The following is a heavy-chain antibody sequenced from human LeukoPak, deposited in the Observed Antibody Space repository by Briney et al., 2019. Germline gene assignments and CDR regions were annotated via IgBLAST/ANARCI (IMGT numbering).Heavy chain of an antibody. CDR3: ARLRFDFWSGYTHPYFDY. J-gene: IGHJ4*02. V-gene: IGHV4-39*01. D-gene: IGHD3-3*01. CDR1: GGSISSSSYS. CDR2: IYYSGTT. Sequence: SETLSLTCTVSGGSISSSSYSWGWIRQPPGKGLEWIGSIYYSGTTYYNPSLKSRVTLSVDTSKIQFSLKLSSVAATDTAVYFCARLRFDFWSGYTHPYFDYWGQGTLVTVSS.